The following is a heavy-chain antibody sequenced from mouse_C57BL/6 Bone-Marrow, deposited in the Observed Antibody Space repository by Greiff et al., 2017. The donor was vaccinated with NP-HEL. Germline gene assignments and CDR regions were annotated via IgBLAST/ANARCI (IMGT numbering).Heavy chain of an antibody. Sequence: VQLQQSGAELARPGASVKMSCKASGYTFTSYTMHWVKQRPGQGLEWIGYINPSSGYTKYNQKFKDKATLTADKSSSTAYMQLSSLTSEDSAVYYCARYPICYVSRRSYFDYGGQGTTLTVTA. D-gene: IGHD1-1*01. CDR1: GYTFTSYT. CDR3: ARYPICYVSRRSYFDY. V-gene: IGHV1-4*01. CDR2: INPSSGYT. J-gene: IGHJ2*01.